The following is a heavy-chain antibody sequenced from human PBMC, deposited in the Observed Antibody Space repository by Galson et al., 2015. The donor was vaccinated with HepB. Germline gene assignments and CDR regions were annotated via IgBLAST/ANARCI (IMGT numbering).Heavy chain of an antibody. J-gene: IGHJ4*02. CDR2: IYPRDSDT. Sequence: QSGAEVKKPGESLKIFCKGSGYSYTSHWIAWVRQMPGKGLEWMGIIYPRDSDTKYSPSFRGQVTISADKSISTAYLQWSSLKASDTAMYYCARLLDGRAVAGPLVYWCQGTLFTVSS. D-gene: IGHD6-19*01. V-gene: IGHV5-51*01. CDR3: ARLLDGRAVAGPLVY. CDR1: GYSYTSHW.